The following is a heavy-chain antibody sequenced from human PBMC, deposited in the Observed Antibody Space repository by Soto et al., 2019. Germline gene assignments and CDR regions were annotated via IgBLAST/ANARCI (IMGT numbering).Heavy chain of an antibody. V-gene: IGHV3-21*01. J-gene: IGHJ4*02. CDR2: ISSGSSDT. Sequence: GGPLRLSCEAPGFTFSGVSMNWVRQVPGKGLEWVASISSGSSDTWYADSVKGRFIISRDNAQNSLFLQMNTLRPEDTAMYYCARVAYWGPGTQVTVSS. CDR3: ARVAY. CDR1: GFTFSGVS.